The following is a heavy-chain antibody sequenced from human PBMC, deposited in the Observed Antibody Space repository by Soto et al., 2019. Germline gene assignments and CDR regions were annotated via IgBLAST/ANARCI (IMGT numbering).Heavy chain of an antibody. CDR3: AKDFAQLRYFDWFPMDV. V-gene: IGHV3-23*01. CDR1: GFTFSSYA. J-gene: IGHJ6*02. D-gene: IGHD3-9*01. CDR2: ISGSGGST. Sequence: PGGSLRLSCAASGFTFSSYAMSWVRQAPGKGLEWVSAISGSGGSTYYADSVKGRFTISRDNSKNTLYLQMNSLRAEDTAVYYCAKDFAQLRYFDWFPMDVWGQGTTVTVSS.